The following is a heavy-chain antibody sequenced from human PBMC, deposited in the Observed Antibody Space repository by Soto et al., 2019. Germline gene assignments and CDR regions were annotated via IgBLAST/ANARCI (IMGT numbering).Heavy chain of an antibody. D-gene: IGHD6-19*01. CDR3: ARSVEGHFDY. CDR2: ITSDTNTI. Sequence: EVQLVESGGGLVQPGGSLRLSCAASGFRFNIYSMNWIRQAPGKGLEWFAYITSDTNTIKYADSVRGRFTISRDNAKNSVALQMNSLRDEDTAVYYCARSVEGHFDYWGQGTVVTVSS. CDR1: GFRFNIYS. J-gene: IGHJ4*02. V-gene: IGHV3-48*02.